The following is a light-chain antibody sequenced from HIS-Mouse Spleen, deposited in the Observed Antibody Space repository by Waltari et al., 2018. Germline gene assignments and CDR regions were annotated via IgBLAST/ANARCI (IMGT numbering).Light chain of an antibody. J-gene: IGLJ3*02. Sequence: QSVLTQPPSASGTPGQRVTIPCSGSSSNIGSNTVNWYQQLPGTAPKLLIYSNNQRPSGVPDRFSGSKSGTSASLAISGLRSEDEADYYCAAWDDSLSGPVFGGGTKLTVL. CDR3: AAWDDSLSGPV. CDR2: SNN. V-gene: IGLV1-44*01. CDR1: SSNIGSNT.